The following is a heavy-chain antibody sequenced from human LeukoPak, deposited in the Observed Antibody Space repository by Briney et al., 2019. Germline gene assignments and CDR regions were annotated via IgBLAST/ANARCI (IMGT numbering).Heavy chain of an antibody. CDR1: GFTFSSYG. Sequence: PGGSLRLSCAASGFTFSSYGMHWVRQAPGKGLEWVAVISYDGSNKYYADSVKGRFTISRDNSKNTLYLQMNSLRAEDTAVYYCAKGGLAAALDYWGQGTLVTVSS. D-gene: IGHD6-13*01. V-gene: IGHV3-30*18. J-gene: IGHJ4*02. CDR2: ISYDGSNK. CDR3: AKGGLAAALDY.